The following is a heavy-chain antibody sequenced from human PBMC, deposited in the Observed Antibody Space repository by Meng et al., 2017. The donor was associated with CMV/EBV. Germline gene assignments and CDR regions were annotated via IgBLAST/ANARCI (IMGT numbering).Heavy chain of an antibody. Sequence: GESLKISCAASGFTFSSYWMSWVRQAPGKGLEWVANIKQDGSEKYYVDSVKGRFTISRDNAKNSLYLQMNSLRAEDTAVYYCARERSGSSRDRGAFDIWGQGTMVTVSS. CDR3: ARERSGSSRDRGAFDI. CDR1: GFTFSSYW. J-gene: IGHJ3*02. D-gene: IGHD1-26*01. CDR2: IKQDGSEK. V-gene: IGHV3-7*01.